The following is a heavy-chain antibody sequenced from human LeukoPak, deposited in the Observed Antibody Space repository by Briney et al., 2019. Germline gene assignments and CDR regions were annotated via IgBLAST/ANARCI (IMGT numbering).Heavy chain of an antibody. J-gene: IGHJ4*02. Sequence: PGGSLRLSCAASGFTFSNYGMHWVRQAPGKGLEWVAVTSFDGSQNYYIDSVKGRFTISRDNSKNTLFLQMNSLRAEDTAVYFCVKEYSNTWYYFDYWGQGTLVTVSS. CDR2: TSFDGSQN. D-gene: IGHD6-13*01. V-gene: IGHV3-30*18. CDR3: VKEYSNTWYYFDY. CDR1: GFTFSNYG.